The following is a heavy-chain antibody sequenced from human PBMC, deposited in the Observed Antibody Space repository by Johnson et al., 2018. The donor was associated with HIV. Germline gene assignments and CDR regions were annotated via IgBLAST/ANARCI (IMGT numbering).Heavy chain of an antibody. CDR1: GFAFSNYG. Sequence: MLLVESGGGVVQPGNSLRLSCAASGFAFSNYGMHWVRQAPGKGLEWVAVIPFDGSNIKYATSVTGRLTISRDNSKNTLYLQMNNLRAEDTAVYYCARDLVVGDHSTPLSHAFDIWGQGTMVTVSS. J-gene: IGHJ3*02. V-gene: IGHV3-33*08. CDR3: ARDLVVGDHSTPLSHAFDI. CDR2: IPFDGSNI. D-gene: IGHD1-26*01.